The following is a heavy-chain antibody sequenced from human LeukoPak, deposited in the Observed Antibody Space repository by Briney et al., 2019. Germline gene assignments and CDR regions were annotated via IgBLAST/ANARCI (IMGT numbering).Heavy chain of an antibody. Sequence: GGSLRLSCAASGNYWMHWVRQAPGKGLEWVAVISYDGSNKYYADSVKGRFTISRDNSKNTLYLQMNSLRAEDTAVYYCARDGTLYCSSTSCYPFYGMDVWGQGTTVTVTS. CDR3: ARDGTLYCSSTSCYPFYGMDV. CDR2: ISYDGSNK. J-gene: IGHJ6*02. D-gene: IGHD2-2*01. V-gene: IGHV3-30-3*01. CDR1: GNYW.